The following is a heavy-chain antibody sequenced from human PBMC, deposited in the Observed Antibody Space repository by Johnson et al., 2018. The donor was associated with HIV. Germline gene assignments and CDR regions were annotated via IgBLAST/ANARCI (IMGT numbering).Heavy chain of an antibody. D-gene: IGHD2-21*01. CDR1: GFTFSNYG. J-gene: IGHJ3*02. CDR2: IRYDESNK. V-gene: IGHV3-30*02. Sequence: QMQLVESGGGVVQPGGSLRLSCAASGFTFSNYGMHWVRQAPGKGLEWVAFIRYDESNKYYADSLKGRFTISRDNSKNTLYLQMNSLRAEDTAVYYCAKGPQGIATPDAFDIWGQGTMVTVSS. CDR3: AKGPQGIATPDAFDI.